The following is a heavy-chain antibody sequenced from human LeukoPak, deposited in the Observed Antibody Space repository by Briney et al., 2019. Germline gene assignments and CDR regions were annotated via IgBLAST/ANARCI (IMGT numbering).Heavy chain of an antibody. Sequence: PSETPSLTCAVYGGSFSGYYWSWIRQPPGKGLEWIGEINHSGSTNYNPSLKSRVTISVDTSKNQFSLKLSSVTAADTAVYYCARACQGNYFDYWGQGTLVTVSS. CDR1: GGSFSGYY. V-gene: IGHV4-34*01. CDR3: ARACQGNYFDY. CDR2: INHSGST. J-gene: IGHJ4*02. D-gene: IGHD3-10*01.